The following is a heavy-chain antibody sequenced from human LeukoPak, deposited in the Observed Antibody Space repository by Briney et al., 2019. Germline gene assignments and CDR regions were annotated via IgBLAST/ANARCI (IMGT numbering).Heavy chain of an antibody. D-gene: IGHD4-17*01. J-gene: IGHJ4*02. CDR2: IYSDGST. V-gene: IGHV3-53*01. Sequence: GGSLRLSCAASGFSVSIKYMTWVRQAPGKGLEWISVIYSDGSTFYADSVKGRFTISRDNFKNSLYLQMNSLRADDTAVYYCTSLTVTMGFDYCDYWGQGTLVTVSS. CDR3: TSLTVTMGFDYCDY. CDR1: GFSVSIKY.